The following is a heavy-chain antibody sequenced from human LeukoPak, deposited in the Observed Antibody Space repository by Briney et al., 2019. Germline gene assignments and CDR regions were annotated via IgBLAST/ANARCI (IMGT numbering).Heavy chain of an antibody. V-gene: IGHV3-23*01. Sequence: GGSLRLSCAASGFTFSSYSMTWVRQAPGKGLEWVSGISGSGGTTYYADSVRGRFTISRDNSKNTLYLQMNSLRAEDTAVYYCAKEYFYDSSGYYSTGSWFDPWGQGTLVTVSS. CDR2: ISGSGGTT. D-gene: IGHD3-22*01. CDR1: GFTFSSYS. CDR3: AKEYFYDSSGYYSTGSWFDP. J-gene: IGHJ5*02.